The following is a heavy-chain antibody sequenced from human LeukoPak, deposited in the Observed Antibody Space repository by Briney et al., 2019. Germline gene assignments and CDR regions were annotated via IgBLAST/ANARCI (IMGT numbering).Heavy chain of an antibody. CDR1: GFTFSSYA. D-gene: IGHD3-3*01. CDR3: ARGPGITIFLN. Sequence: GGSLRLSCAASGFTFSSYAMHWVRQAPGKGLEWVAVISYDGSNKYYADSVKGRFTISRDNSKNTLYLQMNSLRAEDTAVYYCARGPGITIFLNWGQGTLVTVSS. V-gene: IGHV3-30*04. J-gene: IGHJ4*02. CDR2: ISYDGSNK.